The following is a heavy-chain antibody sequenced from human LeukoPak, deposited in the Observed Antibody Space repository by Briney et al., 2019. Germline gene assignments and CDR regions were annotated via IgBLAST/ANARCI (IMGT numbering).Heavy chain of an antibody. V-gene: IGHV3-30*02. J-gene: IGHJ6*03. CDR3: ARDLYSSSDYYYMDV. D-gene: IGHD6-6*01. CDR1: GFTFSSYG. CDR2: IRYDGSNK. Sequence: TGGSLRLSCAASGFTFSSYGMHWVRQAPGKGLEWVAFIRYDGSNKYYADSVKGRFTISRDNAKNSLYLQMNSLRAEDTAVYYCARDLYSSSDYYYMDVWGKGTTVTVSS.